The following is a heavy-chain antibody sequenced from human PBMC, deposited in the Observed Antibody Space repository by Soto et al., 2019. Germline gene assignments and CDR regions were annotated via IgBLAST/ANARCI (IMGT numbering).Heavy chain of an antibody. V-gene: IGHV4-34*01. J-gene: IGHJ3*02. D-gene: IGHD3-9*01. CDR2: INHSGST. CDR1: GGSFSGYY. CDR3: ARVPPYYDILTGPKTHAFDI. Sequence: QVQLQQWGAGLLKPSETLSLTCAVYGGSFSGYYWSWIRQPPGKGLEWIGEINHSGSTNYNPSLKSRVTISVDTSKNQFSLKLSSVTAADTAVYYCARVPPYYDILTGPKTHAFDIWGQGTMVTVSS.